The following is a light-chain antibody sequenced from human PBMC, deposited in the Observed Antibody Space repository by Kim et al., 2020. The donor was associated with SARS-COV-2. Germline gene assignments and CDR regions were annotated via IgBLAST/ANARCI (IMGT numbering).Light chain of an antibody. Sequence: DIQMTQSPSSLSASVGDRVTITCRASQSISSYLNWYQQKPGQAPKLLIYAASSSQSGVPSRFSGSGSGTDFTLTISSLQPEDFATYYCQQSYSTPRTFGQGTKVDIK. CDR2: AAS. J-gene: IGKJ1*01. V-gene: IGKV1-39*01. CDR3: QQSYSTPRT. CDR1: QSISSY.